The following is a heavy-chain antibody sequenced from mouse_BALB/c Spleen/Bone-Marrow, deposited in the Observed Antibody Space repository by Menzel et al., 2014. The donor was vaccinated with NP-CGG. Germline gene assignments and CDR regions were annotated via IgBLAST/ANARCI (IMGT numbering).Heavy chain of an antibody. CDR2: IDPSDSET. CDR3: AYGNYESYFFDY. D-gene: IGHD2-1*01. J-gene: IGHJ2*01. Sequence: QVQLQQSGAELVKPGAPVKLSCKASAYTFXSYWMNWVKQRPGRGLEWIGRIDPSDSETHYNQNFKDKATLTVDRSSSTAFIQLSSLTSEDSTVYYCAYGNYESYFFDYWGQGTTLTVSS. CDR1: AYTFXSYW. V-gene: IGHV1-69*02.